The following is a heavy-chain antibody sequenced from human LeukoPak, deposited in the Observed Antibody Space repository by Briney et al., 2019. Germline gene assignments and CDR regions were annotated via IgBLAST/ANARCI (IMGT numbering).Heavy chain of an antibody. V-gene: IGHV3-30*04. CDR3: ARGAAAAYLFDY. CDR1: GFTFSSYA. Sequence: GGSLRLSCAASGFTFSSYAMHWVRQAPGKGLEWVAVISYDGSNKYYADSVKGRFTISRDNSKNTLYLQMNSLRADDTAVYYCARGAAAAYLFDYWGQGTLVTVSS. CDR2: ISYDGSNK. D-gene: IGHD6-13*01. J-gene: IGHJ4*02.